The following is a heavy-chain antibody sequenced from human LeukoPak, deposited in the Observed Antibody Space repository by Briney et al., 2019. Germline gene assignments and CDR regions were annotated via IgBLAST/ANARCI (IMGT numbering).Heavy chain of an antibody. Sequence: GGSLRLSCAASGFTFSSYSRYAMSWVRQAPVKGLEWVSAISGSGGSTYYADSVKGRFTISRDNSKNTLYLQMNSLRAEDTAVYYCAKLYREYCFSTICPNWFDPWGQGTLVTVSS. J-gene: IGHJ5*02. V-gene: IGHV3-23*01. CDR3: AKLYREYCFSTICPNWFDP. CDR1: GFTFSSYSRYA. CDR2: ISGSGGST. D-gene: IGHD2-2*01.